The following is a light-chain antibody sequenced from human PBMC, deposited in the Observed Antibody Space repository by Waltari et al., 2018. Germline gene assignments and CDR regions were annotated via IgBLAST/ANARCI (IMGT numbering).Light chain of an antibody. CDR1: QSILSRSNNKNY. V-gene: IGKV4-1*01. CDR2: WAS. J-gene: IGKJ4*01. CDR3: HQYYSSLLT. Sequence: IVMTQSPDSLPVSLGERATISCTSRQSILSRSNNKNYLAWFQQKPGQPPRLLIYWASTRESGVPDRFSGSGSGADFTLTINNLQAEDVALYYCHQYYSSLLTFGGGTKVEIK.